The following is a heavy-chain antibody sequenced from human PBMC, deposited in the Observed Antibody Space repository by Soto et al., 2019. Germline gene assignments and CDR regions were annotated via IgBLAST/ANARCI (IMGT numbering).Heavy chain of an antibody. CDR3: ARTVSGGFDY. V-gene: IGHV4-59*01. CDR2: IHNGQTT. J-gene: IGHJ4*01. Sequence: QVQLQESGPGLVKPSETLSLTCTVSGDSLTRNYWSWIRQPPGKGLEWLAFIHNGQTTNYNPSLVGRVSVSVDPSKSQLSLNLNSVTAADTAVYYCARTVSGGFDYWGQGILVTVSS. CDR1: GDSLTRNY.